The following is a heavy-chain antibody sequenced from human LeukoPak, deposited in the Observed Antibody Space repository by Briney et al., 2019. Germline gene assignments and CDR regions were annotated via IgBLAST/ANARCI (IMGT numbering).Heavy chain of an antibody. D-gene: IGHD3-10*01. Sequence: GGSLRLSCAASGFTLSNAWMSWVRQAPGKGLEWVGRIKSKTDGGTTDYAAPVKGRFTISRDDSKNTLYLQMNSLRAEDTAVYYCAKRRGATSGDFDLWGQGTLVTVSS. CDR2: IKSKTDGGTT. CDR3: AKRRGATSGDFDL. J-gene: IGHJ4*02. V-gene: IGHV3-15*01. CDR1: GFTLSNAW.